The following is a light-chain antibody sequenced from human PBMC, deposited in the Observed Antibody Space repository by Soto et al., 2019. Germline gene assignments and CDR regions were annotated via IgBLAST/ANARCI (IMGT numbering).Light chain of an antibody. J-gene: IGKJ1*01. V-gene: IGKV3-20*01. CDR3: QQYGSSLWT. Sequence: EIVLTQSPGTLSLSPGERATLSCRASQSVSSSYLAWYQQKPGQAPRLVMYAASSRGTGIPDRFSGSGSGTDFTLTISRLEPEDFAVYYCQQYGSSLWTFGQGTKVDIK. CDR1: QSVSSSY. CDR2: AAS.